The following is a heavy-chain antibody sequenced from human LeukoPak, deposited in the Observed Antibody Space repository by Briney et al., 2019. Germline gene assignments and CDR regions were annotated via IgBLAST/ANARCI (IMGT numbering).Heavy chain of an antibody. V-gene: IGHV3-23*01. CDR1: GFTFSSYA. CDR2: ISGSGGST. Sequence: GGSLRLSCAASGFTFSSYAMSWVRQAPGTGLEWVSVISGSGGSTYYADSVKGRFTISRDNSKNTLYLQMNSLRAEDTAVYYCVKDGYGDQTNYYYYYGMDVWGQGTTVTVSS. D-gene: IGHD4-17*01. J-gene: IGHJ6*02. CDR3: VKDGYGDQTNYYYYYGMDV.